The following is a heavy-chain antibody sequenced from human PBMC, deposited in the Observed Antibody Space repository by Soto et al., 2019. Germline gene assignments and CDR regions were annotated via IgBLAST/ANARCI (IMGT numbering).Heavy chain of an antibody. CDR2: IDWDDDK. D-gene: IGHD3-22*01. J-gene: IGHJ3*02. CDR1: GFSLSTSGMR. V-gene: IGHV2-70*04. Sequence: SGPTLVNPTQTLTLTCTFSGFSLSTSGMRVSWIRQPPGKALEWLARIDWDDDKFYSTSLKTRLTISKDTSKNQVVLTMTNMDPVDTATYYCARSVPYYYDSSGYSDAFDIWGQGTMVTVSS. CDR3: ARSVPYYYDSSGYSDAFDI.